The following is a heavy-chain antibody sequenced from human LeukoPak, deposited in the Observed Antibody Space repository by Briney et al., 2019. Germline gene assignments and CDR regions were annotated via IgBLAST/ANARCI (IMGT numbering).Heavy chain of an antibody. CDR1: GYTFTSYG. V-gene: IGHV1-18*01. J-gene: IGHJ4*02. Sequence: ASVKVSCKASGYTFTSYGICWVRQAPGQGLEWMGWISAYNGNTNYAQKLQGRVTMTTDTSTSTAYMELRSLRSDDTAVYYCARDQKVWQNHRSLRNFDYWGQGTLVTVSS. CDR3: ARDQKVWQNHRSLRNFDY. CDR2: ISAYNGNT. D-gene: IGHD6-6*01.